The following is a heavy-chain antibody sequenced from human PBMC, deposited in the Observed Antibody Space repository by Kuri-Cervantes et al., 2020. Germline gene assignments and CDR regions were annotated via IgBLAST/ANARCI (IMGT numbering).Heavy chain of an antibody. Sequence: ESLKISCAVYGGSFSGYYWSWIRQPPGKGLEWIGEINHSGSTNYNPSLKSRVTISVDTSKNQFSLKLSSVNAADTAVYYCARVKLSGSYQRGYYFDYWGQGTLVTVSS. J-gene: IGHJ4*02. CDR3: ARVKLSGSYQRGYYFDY. CDR2: INHSGST. D-gene: IGHD1-26*01. V-gene: IGHV4-34*01. CDR1: GGSFSGYY.